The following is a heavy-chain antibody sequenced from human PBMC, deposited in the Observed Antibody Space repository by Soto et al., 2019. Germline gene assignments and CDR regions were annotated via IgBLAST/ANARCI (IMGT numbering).Heavy chain of an antibody. CDR3: VRAYGYYFDY. V-gene: IGHV4-59*01. Sequence: QVQLQESGPGLVKPSETLSLTCTVSGGSISSYYWSWIRQPPGKGLEWIGYIYYSGSTNYNPSLKSRVTISVDTSKNQFSLKLSSVTAADTAVYYCVRAYGYYFDYWGQGTLVTVSS. J-gene: IGHJ4*02. CDR2: IYYSGST. CDR1: GGSISSYY. D-gene: IGHD4-17*01.